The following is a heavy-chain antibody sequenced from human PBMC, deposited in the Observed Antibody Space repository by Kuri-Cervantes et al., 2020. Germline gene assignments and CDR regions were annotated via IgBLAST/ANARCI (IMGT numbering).Heavy chain of an antibody. V-gene: IGHV4-39*07. J-gene: IGHJ6*03. Sequence: LRLSCTVSGGSISSSIYYWGWIRQPPGKRLEYIGSVYETGTTYYNPSLKSQVTISVDTSKNQFSLKLSSVTAADTAVYYCARDGGSSSWYYYYYMDVWGKGTTVTVSS. CDR1: GGSISSSIYY. CDR2: VYETGTT. CDR3: ARDGGSSSWYYYYYMDV. D-gene: IGHD6-13*01.